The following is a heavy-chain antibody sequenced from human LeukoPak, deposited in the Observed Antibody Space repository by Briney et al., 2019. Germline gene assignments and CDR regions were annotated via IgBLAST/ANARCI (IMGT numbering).Heavy chain of an antibody. CDR1: GFTFSSYA. CDR3: AKDEKRNYFDF. Sequence: GGSLRLSCAASGFTFSSYAMSWVRQAPGGGLEWVSAISVSGGSTYYAGSVQGRFTISRDNSKSTLYLQMNSLRAEDTAVYYCAKDEKRNYFDFCGQGTLVTVSS. V-gene: IGHV3-23*01. CDR2: ISVSGGST. J-gene: IGHJ4*02.